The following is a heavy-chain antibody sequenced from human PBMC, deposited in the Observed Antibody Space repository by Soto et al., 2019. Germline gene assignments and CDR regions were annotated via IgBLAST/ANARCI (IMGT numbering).Heavy chain of an antibody. CDR2: ISSSGSTI. V-gene: IGHV3-48*03. CDR3: ARWEPQSSFDY. CDR1: GFTFSSYE. J-gene: IGHJ4*02. Sequence: VGSLRLSCAASGFTFSSYEMNWVRQAPGKGLEWVSYISSSGSTIYYADSVKGRFTISRDNAKNSLYLQMNSLRAEDTAVYYCARWEPQSSFDYWGQGTLVTVSS. D-gene: IGHD1-26*01.